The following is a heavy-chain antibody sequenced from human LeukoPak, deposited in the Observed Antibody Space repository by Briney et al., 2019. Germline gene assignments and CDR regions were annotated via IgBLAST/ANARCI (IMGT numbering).Heavy chain of an antibody. Sequence: PGGSLRLSCAASGFTFSSYWMSWVRQAPGKGLEWVANIKQDGSEKYYVDSVKGRFTISRDNAKNSLYLQMNSLRAEDTAVYYCARDLEGYSSGWGDYWGQGTLVTVSS. CDR3: ARDLEGYSSGWGDY. J-gene: IGHJ4*02. CDR2: IKQDGSEK. CDR1: GFTFSSYW. D-gene: IGHD6-19*01. V-gene: IGHV3-7*01.